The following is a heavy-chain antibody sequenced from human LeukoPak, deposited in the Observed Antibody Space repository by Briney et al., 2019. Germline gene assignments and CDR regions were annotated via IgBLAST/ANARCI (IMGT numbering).Heavy chain of an antibody. D-gene: IGHD2-15*01. CDR2: ISWNGAST. V-gene: IGHV3-43D*03. CDR1: GFTFDDYA. J-gene: IGHJ5*02. CDR3: AKDGVVAALGDNWFDP. Sequence: GGSLRLSCAASGFTFDDYAMHWVRQAPGKGLEWVSLISWNGASTYYADSVKGRFTISRGNSKNSLYLQMNSLRAEDTAFYYCAKDGVVAALGDNWFDPWGQGTLVTVSS.